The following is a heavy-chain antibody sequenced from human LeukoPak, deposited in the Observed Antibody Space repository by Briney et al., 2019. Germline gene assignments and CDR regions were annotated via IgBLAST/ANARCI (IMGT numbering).Heavy chain of an antibody. CDR1: GFMFDDYG. V-gene: IGHV3-20*04. CDR3: ARERDYGSGSYADFDY. J-gene: IGHJ4*02. Sequence: GGSLRLSCAASGFMFDDYGMSWVRQAPGKGLEWVSGINWNGGRTGYADSVKGRFTISRDNSKNTLYLQMNSLRAEDTAVYYCARERDYGSGSYADFDYWGQGTLVTVSS. D-gene: IGHD3-10*01. CDR2: INWNGGRT.